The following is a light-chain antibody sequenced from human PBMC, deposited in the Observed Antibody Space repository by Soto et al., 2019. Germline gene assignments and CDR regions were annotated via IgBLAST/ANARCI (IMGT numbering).Light chain of an antibody. Sequence: QSALTQPASVSGSPGQSITISCTVTSSYALVSWFQYHPGKAPKLVMYDDTKRPSGVSERLSGSRSDNTASLLITGLQTDDEADYYCYSSGGRGFGGGTKLTVL. V-gene: IGLV2-23*01. CDR3: YSSGGRG. J-gene: IGLJ2*01. CDR2: DDT. CDR1: SSYAL.